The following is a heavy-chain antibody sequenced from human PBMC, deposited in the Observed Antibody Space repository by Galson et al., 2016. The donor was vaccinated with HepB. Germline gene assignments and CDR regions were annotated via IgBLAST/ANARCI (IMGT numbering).Heavy chain of an antibody. CDR2: IYPEDSDT. D-gene: IGHD3-16*01. Sequence: QSGAEVKKPGESLKISCKGSGYIFTTYCIGWVRQMPGKGLEWMGLIYPEDSDTRYSPSFQGQVTISADKSISTTYLQWSSQKASDTAMYYCATQGRPPRERGYFRDYVWGSYPGRWGQGTLLTVSS. CDR3: ATQGRPPRERGYFRDYVWGSYPGR. V-gene: IGHV5-51*01. J-gene: IGHJ4*02. CDR1: GYIFTTYC.